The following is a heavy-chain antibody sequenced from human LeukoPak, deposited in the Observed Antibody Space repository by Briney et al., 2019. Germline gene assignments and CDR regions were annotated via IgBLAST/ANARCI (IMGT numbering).Heavy chain of an antibody. CDR2: ISGSGTYI. CDR3: ARDLAYCGGDCGH. CDR1: GFTFSSNS. J-gene: IGHJ4*02. D-gene: IGHD2-21*01. V-gene: IGHV3-21*01. Sequence: GGSLRLSCAASGFTFSSNSMNWVRQAPGKGLEWVSSISGSGTYIYYADSVKGRFTISRDNVKNSVYLQMNSLRAEDTAVYYCARDLAYCGGDCGHWGQGTLVTVSP.